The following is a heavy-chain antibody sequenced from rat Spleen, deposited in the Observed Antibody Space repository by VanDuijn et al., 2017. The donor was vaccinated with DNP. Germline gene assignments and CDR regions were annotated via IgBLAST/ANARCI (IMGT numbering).Heavy chain of an antibody. J-gene: IGHJ1*01. CDR2: IWTGGST. V-gene: IGHV2-72*01. CDR3: ARHSPRRVWGNFDF. D-gene: IGHD1-11*01. Sequence: QVQLEESGPGLMQPSETLSLTCTVSGFSLAVNGVGWVRQPLGKGLVWMGTIWTGGSTNYNSAFQSRLSISRDTSKSQVFLKMNSLQPEDTGIYYCARHSPRRVWGNFDFWGPGTMVTVSS. CDR1: GFSLAVNG.